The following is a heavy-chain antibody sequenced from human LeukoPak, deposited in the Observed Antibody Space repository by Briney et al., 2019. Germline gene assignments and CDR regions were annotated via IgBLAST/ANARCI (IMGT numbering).Heavy chain of an antibody. D-gene: IGHD2-2*01. CDR2: ISSSSSTI. Sequence: GGSLRLSCAASGFTFSSYSMNWVRQALGKGLEWVSYISSSSSTIYYADSVKGRFTISRDNAKNSLYLQMNSLRAEDTAVYYCARDRGYCSSTSCALDYWGQGTLVTVSS. CDR1: GFTFSSYS. CDR3: ARDRGYCSSTSCALDY. J-gene: IGHJ4*02. V-gene: IGHV3-48*01.